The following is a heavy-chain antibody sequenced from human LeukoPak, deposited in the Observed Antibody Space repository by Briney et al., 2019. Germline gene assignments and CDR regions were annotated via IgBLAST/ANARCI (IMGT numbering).Heavy chain of an antibody. CDR3: ATDRSRGVNHWFDP. CDR1: GVTFSSYW. J-gene: IGHJ5*02. V-gene: IGHV3-74*01. Sequence: LAGGSLRLSCGASGVTFSSYWMHWVRQAPGKGLVWLSRINGDGSIAIYADAVKGRFTISRDNAKNTLFLQMNSLRAEDTAVYYCATDRSRGVNHWFDPWGQGTLVTVSS. D-gene: IGHD3-10*01. CDR2: INGDGSIA.